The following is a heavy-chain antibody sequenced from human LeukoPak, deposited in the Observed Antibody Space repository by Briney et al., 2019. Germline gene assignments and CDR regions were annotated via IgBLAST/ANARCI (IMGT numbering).Heavy chain of an antibody. CDR1: GGSISTSDYL. CDR2: FYYNGAA. J-gene: IGHJ5*02. V-gene: IGHV4/OR15-8*01. D-gene: IGHD3-16*01. CDR3: VRRNYLSSRIDP. Sequence: SETLSLTCAVSGGSISTSDYLWAWVRQAPGKGLEWIGDFYYNGAAYYNGVTSYSPSLRSRVTISVDTSKNHFSLDLTSVTAADTAVYYCVRRNYLSSRIDPWGQGTLVTVSS.